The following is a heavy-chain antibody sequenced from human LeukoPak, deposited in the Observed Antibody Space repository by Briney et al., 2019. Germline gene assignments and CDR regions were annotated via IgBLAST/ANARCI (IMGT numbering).Heavy chain of an antibody. CDR1: GGSFTDYF. CDR2: INDYTGNT. V-gene: IGHV4-34*01. D-gene: IGHD3-22*01. J-gene: IGHJ6*02. Sequence: SETLSLTCDVFGGSFTDYFWTWIRQSPGKGLEWIGEINDYTGNTNYNPSLNSRVSISLEKSKNQFSLELGSVTAADTAVYYCARGRVAKIVVVHSFQYGMDVWGQGTTVTVSS. CDR3: ARGRVAKIVVVHSFQYGMDV.